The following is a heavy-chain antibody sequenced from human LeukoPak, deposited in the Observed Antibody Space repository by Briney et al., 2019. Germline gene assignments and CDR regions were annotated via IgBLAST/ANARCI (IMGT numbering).Heavy chain of an antibody. Sequence: SGPALVKPTQTLTLTCTFSGFSLSTSGMCVSWIRQPPGKALEWLARLDWGDDKYYSTSLKTRLTISKDTSKNQVVLTMTNMDPVDTATYYCARMAWYSSSWVAFDIWGQGTMVTVSS. D-gene: IGHD6-13*01. J-gene: IGHJ3*02. V-gene: IGHV2-70*11. CDR1: GFSLSTSGMC. CDR3: ARMAWYSSSWVAFDI. CDR2: LDWGDDK.